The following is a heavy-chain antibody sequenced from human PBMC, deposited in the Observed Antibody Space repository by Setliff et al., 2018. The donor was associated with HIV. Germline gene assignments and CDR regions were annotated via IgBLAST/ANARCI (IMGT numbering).Heavy chain of an antibody. V-gene: IGHV4-31*03. Sequence: SETLSLTCTVSGGSISSGAYYWTWIRQPPGKGLEWIGYIYHSGITYYNPSLNSRINISVDTSKNQFSLNLSSVTAADTAVYFCARASGDAYRHPRDYNYYYMDVWGKGEMVTVSS. CDR3: ARASGDAYRHPRDYNYYYMDV. D-gene: IGHD4-4*01. J-gene: IGHJ6*03. CDR2: IYHSGIT. CDR1: GGSISSGAYY.